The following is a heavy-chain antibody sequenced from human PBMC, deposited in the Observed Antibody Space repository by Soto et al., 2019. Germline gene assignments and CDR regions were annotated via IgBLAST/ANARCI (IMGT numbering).Heavy chain of an antibody. J-gene: IGHJ4*02. CDR2: INSDESIT. Sequence: PGGSLRLSCAASGFTFSSYWMHWVRQAPGKGLVWVSRINSDESITSYADSVKGRFTISRDNAKNSLYLQMNSLRAEDTAVYYCAKPRGYYDSSGYPTPDYWGQGTLVTVSS. V-gene: IGHV3-74*01. CDR3: AKPRGYYDSSGYPTPDY. CDR1: GFTFSSYW. D-gene: IGHD3-22*01.